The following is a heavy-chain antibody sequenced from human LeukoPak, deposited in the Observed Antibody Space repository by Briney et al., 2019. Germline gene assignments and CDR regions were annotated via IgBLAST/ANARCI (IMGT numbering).Heavy chain of an antibody. V-gene: IGHV4-34*01. CDR3: ARSLGLTTAY. D-gene: IGHD4/OR15-4a*01. CDR1: GGSFSGYY. CDR2: INHSGST. J-gene: IGHJ4*02. Sequence: SETLSLTCAVYGGSFSGYYWSWIRQPPGKGLEWIGEINHSGSTNYNPSLKSRVTISVDTSKNQFSLKLSSVTAADTAVYYCARSLGLTTAYWGQGTLVTVSS.